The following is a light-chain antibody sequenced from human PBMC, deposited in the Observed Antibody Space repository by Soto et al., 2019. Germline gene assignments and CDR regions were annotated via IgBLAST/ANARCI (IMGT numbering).Light chain of an antibody. CDR1: QSVKSN. Sequence: EIVMTQSPATLSVSPGERVTLSCRASQSVKSNMAWYQQKPGQVPRVLIYGASTRATDIPARFSGSGSGTEFTLTITNVQPEDIAVYHCQQYDNWPPCTFGQGTKVEIK. J-gene: IGKJ1*01. V-gene: IGKV3-15*01. CDR2: GAS. CDR3: QQYDNWPPCT.